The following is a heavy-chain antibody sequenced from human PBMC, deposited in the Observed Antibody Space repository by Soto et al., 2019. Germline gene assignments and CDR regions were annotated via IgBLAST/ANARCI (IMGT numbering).Heavy chain of an antibody. Sequence: EVQLVESGGALVQPGGSLRLSCAASGFTLSEHYMDWVHQAPGKGLEWVGRTKNKAQSFTIEYAASVKGRFTISRDDSKNSLYLQMNSLKTDDTAVYYCGTWHSGSPRYWGQGTLVTVSS. D-gene: IGHD1-26*01. CDR2: TKNKAQSFTI. CDR3: GTWHSGSPRY. CDR1: GFTLSEHY. V-gene: IGHV3-72*01. J-gene: IGHJ4*02.